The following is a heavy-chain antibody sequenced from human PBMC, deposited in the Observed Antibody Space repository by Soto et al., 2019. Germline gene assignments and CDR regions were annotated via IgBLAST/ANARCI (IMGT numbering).Heavy chain of an antibody. CDR3: ARNRTGALFDY. Sequence: SETLSLTCGVSGHSIRSGSYWGWIRQPPGKGLEWIGSVYHSGSTHYNPSPKSRVTISVDTSKNHFSLTLTSVTAADTAIYYCARNRTGALFDYWGQGTLVTVSS. V-gene: IGHV4-38-2*01. J-gene: IGHJ4*02. CDR2: VYHSGST. D-gene: IGHD1-26*01. CDR1: GHSIRSGSY.